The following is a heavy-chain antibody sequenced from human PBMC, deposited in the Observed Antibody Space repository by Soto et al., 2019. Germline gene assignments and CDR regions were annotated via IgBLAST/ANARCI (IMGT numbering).Heavy chain of an antibody. D-gene: IGHD4-17*01. CDR1: GYTFTSHD. V-gene: IGHV1-8*01. Sequence: QVQLVQSGAEVKKSGASVKVSCKASGYTFTSHDINWVRQATGQGLEWMGWMNPNSGNTGYAQKFQGRLTMTRNTSVGTAYMELSSLRSEDTAVYYCERWDYGYYARCDYWGQGTQVTVSS. CDR2: MNPNSGNT. J-gene: IGHJ4*02. CDR3: ERWDYGYYARCDY.